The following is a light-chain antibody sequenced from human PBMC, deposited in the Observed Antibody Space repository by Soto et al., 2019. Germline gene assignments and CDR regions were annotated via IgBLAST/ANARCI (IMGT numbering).Light chain of an antibody. CDR1: KNDIGVDDF. CDR2: EVV. CDR3: KSYAGSNTYV. V-gene: IGLV2-8*01. J-gene: IGLJ1*01. Sequence: QSVLTLPPSASGSPGQSVSISCTGTKNDIGVDDFVSWYQHPPVKAHRLIIHEVVQRPSGGPDRFSGSKSGNTASLTVSGLQAADEGDYFCKSYAGSNTYVFGSGTKVTVL.